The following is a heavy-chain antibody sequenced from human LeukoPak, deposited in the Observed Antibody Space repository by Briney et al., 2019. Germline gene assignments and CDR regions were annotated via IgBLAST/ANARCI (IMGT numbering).Heavy chain of an antibody. J-gene: IGHJ4*02. CDR2: IYYSGST. Sequence: SETLSLTCTVSGVSISSSSYYWGWIRQPPGKGLEWIGSIYYSGSTYYNPSLKSRVTISVDTSKNQFSLKLSSVTAADTAVYYCARPGDRGGFDYWGQGTLVTVSS. V-gene: IGHV4-39*01. CDR1: GVSISSSSYY. CDR3: ARPGDRGGFDY. D-gene: IGHD7-27*01.